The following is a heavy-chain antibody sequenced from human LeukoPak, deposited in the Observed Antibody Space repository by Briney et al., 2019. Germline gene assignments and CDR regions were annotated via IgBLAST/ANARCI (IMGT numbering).Heavy chain of an antibody. CDR1: GFTFSSFS. CDR3: ASQRSYVWGSYRYFDY. V-gene: IGHV3-21*05. CDR2: ISSTSSHI. Sequence: PGGSLRLSCAASGFTFSSFSMNWVRQAPGKGLEWVSYISSTSSHIYYADSVKGRFTVSRDNAKNSLYLQMNSLRAEDTAVYYCASQRSYVWGSYRYFDYWGQGTLVTVSS. J-gene: IGHJ4*02. D-gene: IGHD3-16*02.